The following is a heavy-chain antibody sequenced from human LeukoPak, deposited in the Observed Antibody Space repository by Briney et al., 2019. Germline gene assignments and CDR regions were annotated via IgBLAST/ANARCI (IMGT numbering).Heavy chain of an antibody. Sequence: PGRSLRLSCAASGFTFSSYAMHWVRQAPGKGLEWVAVISYDGSNKYYADSVKGRFTISRDNSKNTLYLQMNSLRAEDTAVYYCARDQAGPFDYWGQEPWSPSPQ. J-gene: IGHJ4*01. CDR1: GFTFSSYA. CDR3: ARDQAGPFDY. CDR2: ISYDGSNK. V-gene: IGHV3-30-3*01.